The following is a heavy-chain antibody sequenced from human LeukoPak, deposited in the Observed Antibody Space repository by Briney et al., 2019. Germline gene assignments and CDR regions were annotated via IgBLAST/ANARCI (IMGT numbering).Heavy chain of an antibody. CDR1: GFTFSSYA. D-gene: IGHD3-10*01. J-gene: IGHJ4*02. Sequence: GGSLRLSCAASGFTFSSYAMHWVRQAPGKGLEWVAVISYDGSNKYYADSVKGRFTISRDNSKNTLYLQMNSLRAEDTAVYYCARQPSRFGETIFDYWGQGTLVTVSS. V-gene: IGHV3-30-3*01. CDR2: ISYDGSNK. CDR3: ARQPSRFGETIFDY.